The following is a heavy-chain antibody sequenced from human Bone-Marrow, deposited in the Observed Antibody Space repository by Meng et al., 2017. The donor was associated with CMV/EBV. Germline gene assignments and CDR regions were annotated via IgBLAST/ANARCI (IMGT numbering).Heavy chain of an antibody. J-gene: IGHJ5*02. CDR1: GFAFSNYW. CDR2: INQHGSEN. V-gene: IGHV3-7*01. CDR3: ATTYYYDDTEYP. Sequence: GGSLRLSCAASGFAFSNYWMTWIRQAPGKGLEWVGNINQHGSENQYADSVRGRFTISRDNARNSVYLQMNTLRAEDTAVYYCATTYYYDDTEYPSGQGTLVTVSS. D-gene: IGHD3-22*01.